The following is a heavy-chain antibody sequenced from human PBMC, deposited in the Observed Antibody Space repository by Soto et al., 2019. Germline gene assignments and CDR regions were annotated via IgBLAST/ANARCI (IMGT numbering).Heavy chain of an antibody. CDR2: IYTSGST. Sequence: PSETLSLTCTVSGGSISSYYWSWIRQPAGKGLEWIGRIYTSGSTNYNPSLKSRVTMSVDTSKNQFSLKLSSVTAADTAVYYCARDSSLGSYYRDAFDIGGKGTRVTGS. D-gene: IGHD1-26*01. V-gene: IGHV4-4*07. CDR1: GGSISSYY. CDR3: ARDSSLGSYYRDAFDI. J-gene: IGHJ3*02.